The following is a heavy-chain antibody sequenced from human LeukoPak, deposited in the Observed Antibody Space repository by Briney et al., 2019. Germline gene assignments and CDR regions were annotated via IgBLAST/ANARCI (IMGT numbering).Heavy chain of an antibody. V-gene: IGHV1-18*01. CDR1: GYTFNSYG. Sequence: EASVKVSCKASGYTFNSYGISWVRQAPGQGLEWMGWISAYNGHTNYAQKFQGRVTMTRDMSTSTVYMELSSLRSEDTAVYYCARDYVFLQLSTYYYYMDVWGKGTTVTVSS. J-gene: IGHJ6*03. D-gene: IGHD6-13*01. CDR2: ISAYNGHT. CDR3: ARDYVFLQLSTYYYYMDV.